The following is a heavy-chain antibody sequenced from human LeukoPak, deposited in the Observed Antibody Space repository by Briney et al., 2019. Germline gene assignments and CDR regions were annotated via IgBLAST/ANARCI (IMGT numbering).Heavy chain of an antibody. V-gene: IGHV1-8*01. J-gene: IGHJ4*02. CDR2: MNPNSGNT. D-gene: IGHD6-6*01. CDR1: GYTFTSYD. Sequence: ASVKVSCKASGYTFTSYDINWVRQATGQGLEWMGWMNPNSGNTGYAQKFQGRATMTRNTSISTAYMELSSLRSEDTAVYYCARDVRDYSSSYDYWGQGTLVTVSS. CDR3: ARDVRDYSSSYDY.